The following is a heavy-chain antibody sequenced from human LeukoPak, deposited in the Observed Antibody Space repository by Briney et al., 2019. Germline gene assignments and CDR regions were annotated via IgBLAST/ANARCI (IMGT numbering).Heavy chain of an antibody. Sequence: GGSLRLSCAASGFTFSSYSMNWVRQAPGKGLEWVSYNSSSSSTIYYADSVKGRFTISRDNAKNSLYLRMDSLRAEDTALYYCARDRLGPSFSVSHFVLWGQGTLVTVSS. J-gene: IGHJ4*02. CDR1: GFTFSSYS. CDR2: NSSSSSTI. D-gene: IGHD3-3*02. CDR3: ARDRLGPSFSVSHFVL. V-gene: IGHV3-48*04.